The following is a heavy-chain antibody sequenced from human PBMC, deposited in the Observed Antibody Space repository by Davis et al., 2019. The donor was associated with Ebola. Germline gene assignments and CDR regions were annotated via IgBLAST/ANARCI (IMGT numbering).Heavy chain of an antibody. Sequence: GESLKISCKGSGYSFTSYWIVWVRQMPGKGLECMGIIFPGDSDTRYSPSFQGQVTISADKSISTAYLQWSSLKASDTAMYFCARLRGTIVVISPGGRYFDLWGRGTLVTVSS. CDR2: IFPGDSDT. J-gene: IGHJ2*01. CDR3: ARLRGTIVVISPGGRYFDL. D-gene: IGHD1-26*01. V-gene: IGHV5-51*01. CDR1: GYSFTSYW.